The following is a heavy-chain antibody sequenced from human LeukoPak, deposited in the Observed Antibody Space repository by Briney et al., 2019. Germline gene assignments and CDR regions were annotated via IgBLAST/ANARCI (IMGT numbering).Heavy chain of an antibody. CDR3: ARRSSSPGYYFDY. CDR2: IYYSGST. Sequence: SETLSLTCTVSGGSISSYYWSWIRQPPGKGLEWIGYIYYSGSTNYDPSLKSRVTISVDTSKNQFSLKLSSVTAADTAVYYCARRSSSPGYYFDYWGQGTLVTVSS. D-gene: IGHD6-6*01. J-gene: IGHJ4*02. CDR1: GGSISSYY. V-gene: IGHV4-59*08.